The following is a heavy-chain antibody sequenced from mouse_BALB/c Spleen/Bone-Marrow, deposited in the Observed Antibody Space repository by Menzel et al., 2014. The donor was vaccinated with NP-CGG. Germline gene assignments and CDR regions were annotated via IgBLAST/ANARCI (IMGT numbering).Heavy chain of an antibody. D-gene: IGHD2-10*01. Sequence: LMKLVASMKISCKATGYTFSSYWIEWVKQRPGHGLEWIGEILPGSGSTNYNERFKGKATFTADTSSNTAYMQLSSLTSEDSAVYYCARAYYVNYDAMDYWGQGTSVTVSS. CDR2: ILPGSGST. V-gene: IGHV1-9*01. CDR1: GYTFSSYW. CDR3: ARAYYVNYDAMDY. J-gene: IGHJ4*01.